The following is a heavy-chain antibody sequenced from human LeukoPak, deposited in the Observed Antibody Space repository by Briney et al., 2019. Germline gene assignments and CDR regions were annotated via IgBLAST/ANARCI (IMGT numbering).Heavy chain of an antibody. D-gene: IGHD6-19*01. Sequence: PSETLSLTCNVSGGSISSSSYYWGWIRQPPGKGLEWIGSIYYSGSTYYNPSLKSRVTISVDMSKNQFSLKLSSVTAADTAVYYCARDSGWYDGRLDYWGQGTLVTVSS. J-gene: IGHJ4*02. CDR1: GGSISSSSYY. CDR2: IYYSGST. CDR3: ARDSGWYDGRLDY. V-gene: IGHV4-39*02.